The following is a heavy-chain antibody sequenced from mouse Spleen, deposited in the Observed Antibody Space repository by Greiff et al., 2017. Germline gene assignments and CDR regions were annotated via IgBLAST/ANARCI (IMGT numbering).Heavy chain of an antibody. D-gene: IGHD1-2*01. CDR3: ARHPFHYYGYQFAY. CDR1: GFTFSSYA. CDR2: ISSGGGNT. J-gene: IGHJ3*01. Sequence: EVQRVESGGGLVKLGGSLKLSCAASGFTFSSYAMSWVRQTPEKRLEWVATISSGGGNTYYPDSVKGRFTISRDNAKNTLYLQMSSLKSEDTAMYYCARHPFHYYGYQFAYWGQGTLVTVSA. V-gene: IGHV5-9-3*01.